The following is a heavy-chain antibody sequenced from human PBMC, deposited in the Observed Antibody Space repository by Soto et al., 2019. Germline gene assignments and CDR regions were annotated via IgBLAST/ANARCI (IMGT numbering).Heavy chain of an antibody. CDR3: ARDHGIAVAGTGWFDP. D-gene: IGHD6-19*01. J-gene: IGHJ5*02. CDR2: IYYSGST. CDR1: GGSISSYY. Sequence: SETLSLTCTVSGGSISSYYWSWIRQPPGKGLEWIGYIYYSGSTNYNPSLKSRVTISVDTSKNQFSLKLSSVTAADTAVYYCARDHGIAVAGTGWFDPRGQGTLVTVSS. V-gene: IGHV4-59*01.